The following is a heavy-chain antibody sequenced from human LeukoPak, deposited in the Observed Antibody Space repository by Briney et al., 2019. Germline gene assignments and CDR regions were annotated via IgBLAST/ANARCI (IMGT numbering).Heavy chain of an antibody. J-gene: IGHJ4*02. CDR3: VRGRHYFDY. CDR1: GFTFGSYA. Sequence: QPGGSLRLSCAASGFTFGSYAMTWVRQAPGKGLDWVSAIVGSGYSIYYAASVKGRFAISRDNSKNTVYLQMDSLRAEDTAAYFCVRGRHYFDYWGQGALVTVPS. D-gene: IGHD5-24*01. V-gene: IGHV3-23*01. CDR2: IVGSGYSI.